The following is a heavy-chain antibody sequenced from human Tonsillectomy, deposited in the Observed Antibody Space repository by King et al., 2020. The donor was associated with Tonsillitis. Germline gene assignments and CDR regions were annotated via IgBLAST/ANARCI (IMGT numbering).Heavy chain of an antibody. D-gene: IGHD2-2*01. J-gene: IGHJ5*02. CDR3: ARNSSPSRYCSSTSCPYNWFDP. CDR1: GGTFSSYA. V-gene: IGHV1-69*01. Sequence: QLVQSGAEVKKPGSSVKVSCKASGGTFSSYAISWVRQAPGQGLEWMGGIIPIFGTANYAQKFQGRVTITADESTSTAYMELSSLRSEDTAVYYCARNSSPSRYCSSTSCPYNWFDPWGQGTLVTVSS. CDR2: IIPIFGTA.